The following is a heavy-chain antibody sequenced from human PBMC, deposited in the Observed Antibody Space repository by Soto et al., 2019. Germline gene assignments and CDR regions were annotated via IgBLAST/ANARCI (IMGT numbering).Heavy chain of an antibody. D-gene: IGHD6-13*01. CDR2: IYYSGST. CDR1: GGSISSSSYY. Sequence: SETLSLTCTVSGGSISSSSYYWGWIRQPPGKGLEWIGSIYYSGSTYYNPSLKSRVTISVDTSKNQFSLKLSSVAAADTAVYYCARLIFENSSSWFFYYYGMDVWGQGTTVTVSS. V-gene: IGHV4-39*07. J-gene: IGHJ6*02. CDR3: ARLIFENSSSWFFYYYGMDV.